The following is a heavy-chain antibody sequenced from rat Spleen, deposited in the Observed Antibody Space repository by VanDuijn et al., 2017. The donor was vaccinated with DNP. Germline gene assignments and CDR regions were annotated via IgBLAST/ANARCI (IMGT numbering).Heavy chain of an antibody. Sequence: QVQLKESGPGLVQPSQTLSLTCTVSGFSLTSYNVHWVRQPTGKGLEGMVVIWTGGSTDYNSALKSRLSISRDTSKSQVFLKMNSLQTEDIATYYCARGYYSRNVMDAWGQGASVTVSS. CDR1: GFSLTSYN. V-gene: IGHV2-30*01. J-gene: IGHJ4*01. CDR3: ARGYYSRNVMDA. D-gene: IGHD1-1*01. CDR2: IWTGGST.